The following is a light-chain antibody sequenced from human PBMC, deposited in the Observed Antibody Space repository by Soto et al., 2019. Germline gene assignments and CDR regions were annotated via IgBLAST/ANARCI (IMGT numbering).Light chain of an antibody. CDR1: TGAVTSGHY. J-gene: IGLJ2*01. V-gene: IGLV7-46*01. Sequence: QAVVTQEPSLTVSPGGTVTLTCGSSTGAVTSGHYPYWFQQKPGQAPRTLIYDTNNKHSWTPARFSGSLLGGKAALTLSGAQPEDEAEYYCLLSYSGPVVFGGGNKLTVL. CDR2: DTN. CDR3: LLSYSGPVV.